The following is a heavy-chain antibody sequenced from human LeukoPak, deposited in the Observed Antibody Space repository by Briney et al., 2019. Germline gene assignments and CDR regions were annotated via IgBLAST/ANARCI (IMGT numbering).Heavy chain of an antibody. J-gene: IGHJ4*02. V-gene: IGHV4-59*08. CDR1: GGSISSYY. D-gene: IGHD6-13*01. Sequence: PSETLSLTCTVSGGSISSYYWSWIRQPPGKGLEWIGYIYYSGSTNYNPSLKSRVTISVDTSKNQFSLKLSSVTAADTAVYYCARRTYSSSWSAGTSGFDYWGQGTLVTVSS. CDR2: IYYSGST. CDR3: ARRTYSSSWSAGTSGFDY.